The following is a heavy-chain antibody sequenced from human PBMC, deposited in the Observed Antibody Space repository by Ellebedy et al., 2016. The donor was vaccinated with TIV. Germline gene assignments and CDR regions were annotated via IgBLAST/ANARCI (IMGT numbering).Heavy chain of an antibody. CDR2: IRPTADNPAP. CDR1: GFVFSDSA. V-gene: IGHV3-73*01. J-gene: IGHJ3*02. CDR3: GGLSRRFDVPDI. Sequence: PGGSLRLSCAASGFVFSDSAIHWVRQASGKGLEWVGRIRPTADNPAPPSAASVKGRFTFSRDDSKTTAYLQMNSLKTEDTAVYFCGGLSRRFDVPDIWGQGTMVTVSS. D-gene: IGHD3-10*02.